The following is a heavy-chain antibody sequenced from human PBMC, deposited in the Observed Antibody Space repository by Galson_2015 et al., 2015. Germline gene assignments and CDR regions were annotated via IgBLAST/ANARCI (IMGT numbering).Heavy chain of an antibody. J-gene: IGHJ6*03. D-gene: IGHD5-18*01. CDR3: ARDASGIHFFYYMDV. CDR1: GFTFSGHA. CDR2: ISNDGNTD. V-gene: IGHV3-30*15. Sequence: SLRLSCAASGFTFSGHAMHWVRQAPGKGLEWVAIISNDGNTDNYADSVKGRFTISRDNSKNTLYLQLSGLRIEDTAVYYCARDASGIHFFYYMDVWGIGTTVTVSS.